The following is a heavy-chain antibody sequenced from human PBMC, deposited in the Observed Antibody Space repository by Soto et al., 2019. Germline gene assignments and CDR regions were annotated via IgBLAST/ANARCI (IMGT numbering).Heavy chain of an antibody. CDR3: ARVRRGSSGGYYYGMDV. CDR2: ISAYNGNT. Sequence: ASVKVSCKASGYTFTSYGISWVRQALGQGLEWMGWISAYNGNTNYAQKLQGRVTMTTDTSTSTAYMELRSLRSDDTAVYYCARVRRGSSGGYYYGMDVWGQGTTVTVSS. D-gene: IGHD6-25*01. CDR1: GYTFTSYG. J-gene: IGHJ6*02. V-gene: IGHV1-18*01.